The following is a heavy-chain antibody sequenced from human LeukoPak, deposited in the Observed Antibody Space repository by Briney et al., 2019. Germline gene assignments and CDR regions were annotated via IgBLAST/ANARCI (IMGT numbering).Heavy chain of an antibody. CDR2: INSDGSST. Sequence: SGGSLRLSCAASGFTFSSYWMHWVRHAPGKGLVWVSRINSDGSSTSYADSVKGRFTISRDNAKNTLYLQMNSLRAEDTAVYYCAFGGYTSSGGYWGQGTLVTVSS. D-gene: IGHD5-12*01. J-gene: IGHJ4*02. CDR1: GFTFSSYW. V-gene: IGHV3-74*01. CDR3: AFGGYTSSGGY.